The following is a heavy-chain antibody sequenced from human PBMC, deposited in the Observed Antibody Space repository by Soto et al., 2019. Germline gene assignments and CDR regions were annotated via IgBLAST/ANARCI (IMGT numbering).Heavy chain of an antibody. J-gene: IGHJ4*02. V-gene: IGHV3-21*01. CDR3: ARGERYYDSSGYSPVDY. D-gene: IGHD3-22*01. Sequence: GGSLRLSCAASGFTFSSYSMNWVRQAPGKGLEWVSSISSSSSYIYYADSVKGRFTISRDNAKNSLYLQMNSLRAEDTAVYYCARGERYYDSSGYSPVDYWGQGTLVTVSS. CDR2: ISSSSSYI. CDR1: GFTFSSYS.